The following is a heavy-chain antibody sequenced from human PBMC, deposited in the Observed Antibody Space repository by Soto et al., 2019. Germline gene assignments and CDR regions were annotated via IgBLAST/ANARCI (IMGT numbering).Heavy chain of an antibody. CDR1: GVSISDSRYH. J-gene: IGHJ6*02. Sequence: PSETLSLTCSVSGVSISDSRYHWGWIRQPPGKGLEWIGYFHKSGGTDYNPSLKSRVSMSVDTSKNQFSLKLNSVTAADTAVYYCARDLWGYCGVHSCPTDVSGQGTTLTVSS. V-gene: IGHV4-39*02. D-gene: IGHD2-21*01. CDR3: ARDLWGYCGVHSCPTDV. CDR2: FHKSGGT.